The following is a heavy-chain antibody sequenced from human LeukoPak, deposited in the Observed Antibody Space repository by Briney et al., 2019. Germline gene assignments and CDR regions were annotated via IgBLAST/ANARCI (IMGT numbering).Heavy chain of an antibody. D-gene: IGHD5-12*01. Sequence: GGSLRLSCAASGFTFSSYAMGWVRQAPGKGPEWVSAISASGGTTHYADSVKGRFTLSRDNSRNTLHLQLHSLRAEDTAIYYCAKGWLAPGPTYDYWGQGTLVTVSS. CDR3: AKGWLAPGPTYDY. J-gene: IGHJ4*02. CDR1: GFTFSSYA. CDR2: ISASGGTT. V-gene: IGHV3-23*01.